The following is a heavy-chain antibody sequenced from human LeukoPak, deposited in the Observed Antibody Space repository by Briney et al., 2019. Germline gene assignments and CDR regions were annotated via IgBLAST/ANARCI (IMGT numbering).Heavy chain of an antibody. CDR1: GGSISKFY. J-gene: IGHJ6*02. V-gene: IGHV4-59*01. CDR2: IYYSGST. CDR3: ARGRSNYYGMDV. Sequence: SETLSLTCTVSGGSISKFYWSWIRQPAGKGLEWIGYIYYSGSTNYNPSLKSRVTISVDTSKNLFSLKVSSVTAADTAVYYCARGRSNYYGMDVWGQGTTVTVSS. D-gene: IGHD1-26*01.